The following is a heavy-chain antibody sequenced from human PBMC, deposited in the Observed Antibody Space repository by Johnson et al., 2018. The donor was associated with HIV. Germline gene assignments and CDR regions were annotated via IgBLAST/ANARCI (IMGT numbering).Heavy chain of an antibody. CDR3: TTLGYGIGGAFDI. CDR1: GFTFDDYG. V-gene: IGHV3-20*04. D-gene: IGHD1-26*01. CDR2: INWNGGRA. Sequence: EKLVESGGGVVRPGGSLRLSCAASGFTFDDYGMSWVRQAPGKGLEWVSGINWNGGRAGHADSLKGRFIISRDNAKNSLYLQMNSLRAEDTAMYYCTTLGYGIGGAFDIWGQGTMVTVSS. J-gene: IGHJ3*02.